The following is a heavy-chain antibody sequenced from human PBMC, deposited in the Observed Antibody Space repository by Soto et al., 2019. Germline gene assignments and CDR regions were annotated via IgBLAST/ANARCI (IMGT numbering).Heavy chain of an antibody. Sequence: ASVKVSCKASGYTFTSYGISWVRQAPGQGLEWMGWISAYNGNTNYAQKLQGRVTMTTDTSTSTAYMELRSPRSEHTAVYYCAREVVPAARDISWFDPWGQGTLVTVYS. CDR2: ISAYNGNT. V-gene: IGHV1-18*01. CDR1: GYTFTSYG. CDR3: AREVVPAARDISWFDP. J-gene: IGHJ5*02. D-gene: IGHD2-2*01.